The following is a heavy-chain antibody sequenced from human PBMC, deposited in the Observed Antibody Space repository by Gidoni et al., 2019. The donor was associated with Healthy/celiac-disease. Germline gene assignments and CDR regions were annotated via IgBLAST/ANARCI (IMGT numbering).Heavy chain of an antibody. CDR3: AKVLIAVAGMSAFDI. J-gene: IGHJ3*02. CDR1: GFTFADYS. Sequence: EVQLVESGGGLVQPGRSLRLSCAASGFTFADYSMHWVRQAPGKGLEWVSGISWNSGSIGYADSVKGRFTISRDNAKNSLYLQMNSLRAEDTALYYCAKVLIAVAGMSAFDIWGQGTMVTVSS. CDR2: ISWNSGSI. V-gene: IGHV3-9*01. D-gene: IGHD6-19*01.